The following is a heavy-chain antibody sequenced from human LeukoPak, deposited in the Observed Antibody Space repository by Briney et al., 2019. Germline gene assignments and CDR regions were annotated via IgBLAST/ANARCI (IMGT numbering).Heavy chain of an antibody. Sequence: GGSLRLSCAASGFTFSSYEMNWVRQAPGKGLEWVSAISGSGGSTYYADSVKGRFTISRDNSKNTLYLQMNSLRAEDTAVYYCAKTRASYSYGYGGALDIWGQGTMVTVSS. J-gene: IGHJ3*02. D-gene: IGHD5-18*01. CDR1: GFTFSSYE. V-gene: IGHV3-23*01. CDR2: ISGSGGST. CDR3: AKTRASYSYGYGGALDI.